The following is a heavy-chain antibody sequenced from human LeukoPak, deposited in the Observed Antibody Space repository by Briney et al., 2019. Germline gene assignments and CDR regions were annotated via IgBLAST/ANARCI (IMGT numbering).Heavy chain of an antibody. V-gene: IGHV3-30*01. D-gene: IGHD5-18*01. CDR1: GFTFNNYA. CDR2: MSSNGNSR. J-gene: IGHJ6*02. Sequence: PGGPLRLSCAASGFTFNNYAMHWVRQAPGKGLEWVTIMSSNGNSRFYANSVRGRFTVSRDSSNNTLYLQMNGLSAKDTAVYYCARGTAYYYGMDVWGQGTTVIVSS. CDR3: ARGTAYYYGMDV.